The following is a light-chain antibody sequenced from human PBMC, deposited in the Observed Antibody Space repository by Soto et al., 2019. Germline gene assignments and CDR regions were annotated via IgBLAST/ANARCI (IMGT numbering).Light chain of an antibody. V-gene: IGLV2-14*01. CDR3: SSYTRSSTLVV. CDR2: DVS. J-gene: IGLJ2*01. CDR1: SSDVGGYNY. Sequence: QSALTQPASVSGSPGQSITISCTGTSSDVGGYNYVSWYQQHPCKAPKLMIYDVSNRTSGVSNRFSGSKSGNTASLTISGLQAVDEGDYYGSSYTRSSTLVVFGGGTKLTVL.